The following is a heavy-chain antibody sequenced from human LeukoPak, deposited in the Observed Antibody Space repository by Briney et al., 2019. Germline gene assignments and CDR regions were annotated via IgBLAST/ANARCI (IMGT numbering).Heavy chain of an antibody. V-gene: IGHV3-21*01. J-gene: IGHJ4*02. D-gene: IGHD3-22*01. Sequence: GGSLRLSCAASGFTFSSYNMNWVRQAPGKGLEWVSSISSSSSYIYYADSVKGRFTISRDNAKNSLYLQMNSLRAEDTAVYYCARALNYYDSTGYPGYWGQGTLVTVSS. CDR2: ISSSSSYI. CDR3: ARALNYYDSTGYPGY. CDR1: GFTFSSYN.